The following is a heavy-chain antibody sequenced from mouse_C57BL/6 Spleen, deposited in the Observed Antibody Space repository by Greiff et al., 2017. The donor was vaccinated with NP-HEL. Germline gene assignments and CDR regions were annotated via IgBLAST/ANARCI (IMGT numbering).Heavy chain of an antibody. CDR1: GYTFTSYG. Sequence: QVQLQQSGAELARPGASVKLSCKASGYTFTSYGISWVKQRTGQGLEWIGEIYPRSGNTYYNEKFKGKATLTADKSSSTAYMELRSLTSEDSAVYFCARPYGYPGYFDVWGTGTTVTVSS. J-gene: IGHJ1*03. V-gene: IGHV1-81*01. CDR2: IYPRSGNT. D-gene: IGHD2-2*01. CDR3: ARPYGYPGYFDV.